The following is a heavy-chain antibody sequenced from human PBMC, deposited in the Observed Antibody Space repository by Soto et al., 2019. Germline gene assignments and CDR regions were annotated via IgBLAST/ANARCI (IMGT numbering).Heavy chain of an antibody. J-gene: IGHJ5*02. Sequence: ASVKVSCKASGGTFSSYTISWVRQAPGQGLEWMGRINPIRGIAGYAQNFQGRVTMTRNTSISTAYMELSSLGSHDTAVYYCARGVGSGSYYNQYNWFDPWGQG. CDR1: GGTFSSYT. CDR3: ARGVGSGSYYNQYNWFDP. D-gene: IGHD3-10*01. V-gene: IGHV1-69*02. CDR2: INPIRGIA.